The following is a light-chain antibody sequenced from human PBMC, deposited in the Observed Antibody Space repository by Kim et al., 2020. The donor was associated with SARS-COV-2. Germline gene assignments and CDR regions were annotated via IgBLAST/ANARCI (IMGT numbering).Light chain of an antibody. CDR3: CSYAGSSTHVV. V-gene: IGLV2-23*02. CDR2: EVS. J-gene: IGLJ2*01. Sequence: QSITISCTGTSSDVGSYNLVSLYQQHPGKAPKLMIYEVSKRPSGVSNRFSGSKSGNTASLTISGLQAEDEADYYCCSYAGSSTHVVFGGGTQLTVL. CDR1: SSDVGSYNL.